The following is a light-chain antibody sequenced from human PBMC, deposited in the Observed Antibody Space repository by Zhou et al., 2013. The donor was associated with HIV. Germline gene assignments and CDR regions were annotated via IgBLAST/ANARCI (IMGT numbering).Light chain of an antibody. Sequence: EIVMTQSPATLSVSPGERATLSCRASQSISRNLAWYQQKPGQTPRLLIYGASTRATGIPARFSGSGSGTEFTLTISSLQSEDFAVFYCQQYETHVFFGQGLNWR. J-gene: IGKJ2*01. CDR1: QSISRN. CDR3: QQYETHVF. V-gene: IGKV3-15*01. CDR2: GAS.